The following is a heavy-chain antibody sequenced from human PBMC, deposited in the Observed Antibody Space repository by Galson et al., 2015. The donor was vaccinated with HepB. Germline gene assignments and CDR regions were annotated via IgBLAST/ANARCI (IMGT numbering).Heavy chain of an antibody. CDR2: IYSGGST. D-gene: IGHD4-17*01. V-gene: IGHV3-53*01. CDR1: GFTVSSNY. CDR3: AREIYGDYGGGYYYYGMDV. J-gene: IGHJ6*02. Sequence: SLRLSCAASGFTVSSNYLGWVRQTPGKGLKWVSVIYSGGSTYYADSVKGRFTISRDNSKNTLYLQMNSLRAEDTAVYYCAREIYGDYGGGYYYYGMDVCGQGTTVTVSS.